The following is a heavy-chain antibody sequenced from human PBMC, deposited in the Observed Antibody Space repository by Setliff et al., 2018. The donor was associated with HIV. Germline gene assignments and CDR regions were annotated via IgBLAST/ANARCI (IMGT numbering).Heavy chain of an antibody. V-gene: IGHV3-74*01. CDR2: INSDGSST. CDR3: AKDHATSSWFTALLDY. CDR1: GFTFSGYW. D-gene: IGHD6-13*01. Sequence: GGSLRLSCAASGFTFSGYWMHWVRQAPGKGLVWVSRINSDGSSTTYADSVKGRFTISRDNAKNTLYLQMNSLRAEDTAVYYCAKDHATSSWFTALLDYWGQGALVTVSS. J-gene: IGHJ4*02.